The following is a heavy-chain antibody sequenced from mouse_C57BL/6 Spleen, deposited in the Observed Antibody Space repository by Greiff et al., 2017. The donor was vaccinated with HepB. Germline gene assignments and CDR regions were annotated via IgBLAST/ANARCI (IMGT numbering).Heavy chain of an antibody. Sequence: EVKLVESGGGLVQPGGSMKLSCVASGFTFSNYWMNWVRQSPEKGLEWVAQIRLKSDNYATHYAESVKGRFTISRDDSKSSVYLQMNNLRAEDTGIYYCTAGDYDYDGFAYWGQGTLVTVAA. CDR2: IRLKSDNYAT. J-gene: IGHJ3*01. D-gene: IGHD2-4*01. V-gene: IGHV6-3*01. CDR1: GFTFSNYW. CDR3: TAGDYDYDGFAY.